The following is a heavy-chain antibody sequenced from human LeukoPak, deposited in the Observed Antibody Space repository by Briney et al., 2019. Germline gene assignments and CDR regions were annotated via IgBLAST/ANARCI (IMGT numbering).Heavy chain of an antibody. D-gene: IGHD3-10*01. J-gene: IGHJ5*02. CDR1: GFTFSSYW. CDR3: ARERDYYGSGSKYNWFDP. Sequence: PRGSLRLSCAASGFTFSSYWMSWVRQAPGKGLEWVANIKQDGSEKYYVDSVKGRFTISRDNAKNSLYLQMNSLRAEDTAVYYCARERDYYGSGSKYNWFDPWGQGTLVTVSS. CDR2: IKQDGSEK. V-gene: IGHV3-7*01.